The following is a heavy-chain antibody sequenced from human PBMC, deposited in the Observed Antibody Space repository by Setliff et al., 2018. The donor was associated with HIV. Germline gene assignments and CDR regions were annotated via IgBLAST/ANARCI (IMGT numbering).Heavy chain of an antibody. V-gene: IGHV4-34*01. J-gene: IGHJ4*02. Sequence: SETLSLTCAVYGGSFSGYYWSWIRQPPGKGLEWIGEINHSGSTNYNPSLKSRVTISVDTSKNQFSLKLSSVTAADTTVYYCARGAIAAAGTDYWGQGTLVTVSS. D-gene: IGHD6-13*01. CDR3: ARGAIAAAGTDY. CDR1: GGSFSGYY. CDR2: INHSGST.